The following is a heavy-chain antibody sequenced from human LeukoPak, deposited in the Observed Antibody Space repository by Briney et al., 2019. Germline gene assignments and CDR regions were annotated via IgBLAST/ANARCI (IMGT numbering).Heavy chain of an antibody. D-gene: IGHD3-22*01. CDR3: ARLNYYDNSVYDTQPKFDY. V-gene: IGHV4-39*01. CDR1: ADAFSSSPYY. J-gene: IGHJ4*02. Sequence: SETLSLTCAVSADAFSSSPYYWSWLRPPPGQGLESIVTITYSGSTYYNPSLKSRVTISVDTSKNQFSLKLTSVSAADTAVYFSARLNYYDNSVYDTQPKFDYWGQGTLVTVSS. CDR2: ITYSGST.